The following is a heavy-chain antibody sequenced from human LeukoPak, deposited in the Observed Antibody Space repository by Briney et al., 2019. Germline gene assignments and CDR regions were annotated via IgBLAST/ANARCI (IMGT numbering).Heavy chain of an antibody. CDR2: ISSSSSYI. D-gene: IGHD3-22*01. J-gene: IGHJ1*01. CDR1: GFTFSSYS. Sequence: PGGSLRLSCAASGFTFSSYSMNWVRQAPGKGLEWVSSISSSSSYIYCADSVKGRFTISRDNAKNSLYLQMNSLRAEDTAVYYCAKHESGSHYYDSSGPFQHWGQGTLVTVSS. V-gene: IGHV3-21*01. CDR3: AKHESGSHYYDSSGPFQH.